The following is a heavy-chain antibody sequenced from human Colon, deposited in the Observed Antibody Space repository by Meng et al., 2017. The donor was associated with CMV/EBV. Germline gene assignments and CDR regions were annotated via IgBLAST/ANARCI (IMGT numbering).Heavy chain of an antibody. CDR3: ARDGGYYDSSGYPVGLDY. Sequence: GESLKISCAASGFTFSDYFMSWVRQTPGKGLEWVSYISGSGSTIYYADSVKGRFTISRDNAKNSLYLQMNSLRAEDTAVYYCARDGGYYDSSGYPVGLDYWGQGTLVTVSS. J-gene: IGHJ4*02. V-gene: IGHV3-11*04. D-gene: IGHD3-22*01. CDR1: GFTFSDYF. CDR2: ISGSGSTI.